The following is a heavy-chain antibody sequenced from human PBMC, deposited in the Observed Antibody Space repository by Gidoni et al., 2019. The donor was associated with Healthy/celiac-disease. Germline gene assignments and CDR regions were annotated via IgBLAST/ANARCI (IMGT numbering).Heavy chain of an antibody. CDR2: ISASRSST. V-gene: IGHV3-23*01. Sequence: EIQLLESGGGLVQPGGSLRLSCAASGLPFSRYAMTWVRQAPGKGLEWVSTISASRSSTYYADSVKGRFTISEDNSKEKDTLYLQMNSLRAEDTAVYYCAKGRDSGSYQALGYWGQGILVTVSS. J-gene: IGHJ4*02. D-gene: IGHD1-26*01. CDR3: AKGRDSGSYQALGY. CDR1: GLPFSRYA.